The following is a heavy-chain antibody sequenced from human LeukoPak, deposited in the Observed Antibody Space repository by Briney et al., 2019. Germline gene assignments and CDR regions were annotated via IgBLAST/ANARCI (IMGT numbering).Heavy chain of an antibody. CDR2: IIPILGIA. V-gene: IGHV1-69*02. CDR1: GGTFSSYT. D-gene: IGHD1-26*01. CDR3: ASESGSYNDAFDI. Sequence: SVKVSCKASGGTFSSYTISWVRQAPGQGLEWMGRIIPILGIANYAQKFQGRVTTTADKSTSTAYMELSSLRSEDTAVYYCASESGSYNDAFDIWGQGTMVTVSS. J-gene: IGHJ3*02.